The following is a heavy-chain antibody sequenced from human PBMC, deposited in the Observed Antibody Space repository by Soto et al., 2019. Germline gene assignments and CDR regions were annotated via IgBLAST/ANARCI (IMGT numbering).Heavy chain of an antibody. CDR2: IYYSGST. CDR3: AREGRGSYFAH. Sequence: QVQLQESGPGLVKPSQTLSLTCTVSGGSISSGDYYWSWIRQPPGKGLEWIGYIYYSGSTYYNPSLKSRVTSSADTSQNPFPLPRSSGTAADPAVYYCAREGRGSYFAHWGQGTLVTVAS. CDR1: GGSISSGDYY. J-gene: IGHJ4*02. V-gene: IGHV4-30-4*01. D-gene: IGHD3-16*01.